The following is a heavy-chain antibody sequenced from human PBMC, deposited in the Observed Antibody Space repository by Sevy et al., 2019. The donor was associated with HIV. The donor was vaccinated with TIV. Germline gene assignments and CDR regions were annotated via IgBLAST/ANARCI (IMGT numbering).Heavy chain of an antibody. V-gene: IGHV3-21*01. Sequence: GGSLRLSCATSGFTFSTYNMNWVRQAPGKGLEWISSISSGSGFIFYADSVKGRFTISRDNAKNSLDLQMNSLRAEDAAGHSCAREKTVLEGRYGMDVWGQGTTVTVSS. CDR2: ISSGSGFI. CDR3: AREKTVLEGRYGMDV. D-gene: IGHD4-17*01. CDR1: GFTFSTYN. J-gene: IGHJ6*02.